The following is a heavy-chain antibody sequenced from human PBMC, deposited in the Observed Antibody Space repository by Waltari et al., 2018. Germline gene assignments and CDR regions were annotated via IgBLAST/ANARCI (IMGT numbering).Heavy chain of an antibody. J-gene: IGHJ4*02. CDR1: GFSLSTSGVG. Sequence: QITLKESGPTLVKPTQTLTLTCTFSGFSLSTSGVGVGWIRQPPGKTLEWLALIYWDEDKCYSPAPKGRLTITKDTSKNQVVLTKTNMDPVDTATYYCAHRLGRRGLGEVDYWGQGTLVTVSS. CDR2: IYWDEDK. D-gene: IGHD4-17*01. V-gene: IGHV2-5*02. CDR3: AHRLGRRGLGEVDY.